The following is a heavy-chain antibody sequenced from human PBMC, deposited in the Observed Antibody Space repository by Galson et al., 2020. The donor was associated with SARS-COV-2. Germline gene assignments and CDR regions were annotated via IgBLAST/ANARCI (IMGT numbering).Heavy chain of an antibody. CDR2: VFHTGST. CDR1: GGSIGTYY. CDR3: ARGVVGTRRYWYFDL. J-gene: IGHJ2*01. V-gene: IGHV4-59*13. D-gene: IGHD2-21*01. Sequence: ASETLSLTCTVSGGSIGTYYWSWLRQSPGKGLEWIAYVFHTGSTSYNPSLKSRVTTSLDTSNNRFSLGLSSVTAADTAVYYCARGVVGTRRYWYFDLWGRGTLVAVSS.